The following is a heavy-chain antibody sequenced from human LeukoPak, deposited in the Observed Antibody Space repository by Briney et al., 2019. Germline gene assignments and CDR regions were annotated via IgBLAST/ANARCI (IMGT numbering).Heavy chain of an antibody. CDR2: IYTSGST. CDR1: GGSISSYY. D-gene: IGHD4-23*01. Sequence: PSQTLSLTCTVSGGSISSYYWSWIRQPAGKGLEWIGRIYTSGSTNYNPSLKSRVTMSVDTSKNQFSLKLSSVTAADTAVYYCARDASDYGGNYYYYYYMDVWGKGTTVTVSS. CDR3: ARDASDYGGNYYYYYYMDV. V-gene: IGHV4-4*07. J-gene: IGHJ6*03.